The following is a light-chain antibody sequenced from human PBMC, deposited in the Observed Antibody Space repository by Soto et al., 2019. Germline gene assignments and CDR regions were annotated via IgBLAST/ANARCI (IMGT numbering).Light chain of an antibody. V-gene: IGLV1-47*01. CDR1: SSNIGSAY. Sequence: QSVLTQPPSASGTPGQTVTISCSGSSSNIGSAYIYWYQHLPGTAPKLLIYRNNQRPSGVPDRFSASKSGTSASLAISGLRSEDDADYYCAAWDDSLVVFSGGTKVTVL. CDR3: AAWDDSLVV. J-gene: IGLJ2*01. CDR2: RNN.